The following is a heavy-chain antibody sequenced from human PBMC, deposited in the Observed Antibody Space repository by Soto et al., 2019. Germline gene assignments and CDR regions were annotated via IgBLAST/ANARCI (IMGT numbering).Heavy chain of an antibody. Sequence: EVQLEESGGGAVQLGESLRVTCVASGFTFRNQWMHWVRQVPGKGLVWVSRINGDGTRASYADFVKGRFTISRDNARNLVFLQLKSLTVEEAGVYHCARGGAAGRGDAIDIWGPGTTVAVSS. CDR1: GFTFRNQW. D-gene: IGHD3-10*01. CDR3: ARGGAAGRGDAIDI. J-gene: IGHJ6*02. V-gene: IGHV3-74*01. CDR2: INGDGTRA.